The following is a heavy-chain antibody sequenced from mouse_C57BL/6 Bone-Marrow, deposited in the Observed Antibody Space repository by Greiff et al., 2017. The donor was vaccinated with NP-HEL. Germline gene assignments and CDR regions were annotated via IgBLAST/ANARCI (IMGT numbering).Heavy chain of an antibody. CDR3: ARPSYYSNYGGFAY. J-gene: IGHJ3*01. CDR1: GYTFTSYW. D-gene: IGHD2-5*01. CDR2: IDPSDSYT. V-gene: IGHV1-50*01. Sequence: QVQLQQPGAELVKPGASVTLSCKASGYTFTSYWMQWVKQRPGQGLEWIGEIDPSDSYTNYNQKFKGKATLTVDTSSSTAYMQLSSLTSEDSAVYYCARPSYYSNYGGFAYWGQGTLVTVSA.